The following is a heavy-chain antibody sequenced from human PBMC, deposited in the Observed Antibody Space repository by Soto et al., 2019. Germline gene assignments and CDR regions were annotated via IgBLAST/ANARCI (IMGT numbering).Heavy chain of an antibody. CDR1: GYTFSNYG. J-gene: IGHJ4*02. CDR2: ISAYNGYT. D-gene: IGHD2-2*01. Sequence: ASVKVSCKASGYTFSNYGMSWVRQAPGQGLEWMGWISAYNGYTKYAQKFQGRVTMTTDTSTSTGYMELRSLRSDDTAVYYSESCPQNCITTSPCCLFFDYWGQGTLVTVSS. CDR3: ESCPQNCITTSPCCLFFDY. V-gene: IGHV1-18*01.